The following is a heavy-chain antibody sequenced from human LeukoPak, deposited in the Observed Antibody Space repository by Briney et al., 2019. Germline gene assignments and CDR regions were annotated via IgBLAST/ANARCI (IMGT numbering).Heavy chain of an antibody. Sequence: GGSLRLSCAASGFTVTNNDMTWVRQAPGKGLEWVSVITSGGSTYSADSVKGRFTVSRDNSKNTLSLQMNSLRVEDTAVYYCARDLISGPATHDSWGQGALVTVSS. CDR2: ITSGGST. CDR3: ARDLISGPATHDS. V-gene: IGHV3-66*01. J-gene: IGHJ4*02. D-gene: IGHD2-15*01. CDR1: GFTVTNND.